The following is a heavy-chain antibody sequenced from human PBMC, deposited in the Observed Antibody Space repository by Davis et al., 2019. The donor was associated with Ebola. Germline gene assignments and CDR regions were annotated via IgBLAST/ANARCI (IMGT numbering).Heavy chain of an antibody. Sequence: GESLKISCAASGFTFSSYAMSWVRQAPGKGLEWVSAISGSGGSTYYADSVKGRFTISRDNSKNTLYLQMNSLRAEDTAVYYCAKRIAVAGTHWYFDLWGRGTLVTVSS. J-gene: IGHJ2*01. D-gene: IGHD6-19*01. CDR3: AKRIAVAGTHWYFDL. V-gene: IGHV3-23*01. CDR1: GFTFSSYA. CDR2: ISGSGGST.